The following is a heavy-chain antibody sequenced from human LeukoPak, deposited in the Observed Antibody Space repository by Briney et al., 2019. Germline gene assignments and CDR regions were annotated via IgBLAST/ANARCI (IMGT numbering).Heavy chain of an antibody. CDR3: ARQASYGIFDY. Sequence: SETLSLTCTVSGGSISSYYWSWIRQPPGKGLEWIGYIYYSGSTNYNPSLKSRVTISVDTSENQFSLKLSSVTAADTAVYYCARQASYGIFDYWGQGTLVTVSS. D-gene: IGHD5-18*01. CDR2: IYYSGST. CDR1: GGSISSYY. J-gene: IGHJ4*02. V-gene: IGHV4-59*08.